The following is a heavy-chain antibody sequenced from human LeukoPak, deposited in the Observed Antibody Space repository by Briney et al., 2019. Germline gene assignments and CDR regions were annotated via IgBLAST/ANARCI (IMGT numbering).Heavy chain of an antibody. V-gene: IGHV3-NL1*01. CDR3: AKSVGGMVRGFHY. D-gene: IGHD2-8*01. Sequence: PGGSLPESCLATRLIFLSYRLDDLRQAPGKGLEWVSGIYTDGTGTYYADSVKGRFTISRDNSEKTLYLQINSLRADDTAMYYFAKSVGGMVRGFHYWGQGTLVSVSS. CDR1: RLIFLSYR. CDR2: IYTDGTGT. J-gene: IGHJ4*02.